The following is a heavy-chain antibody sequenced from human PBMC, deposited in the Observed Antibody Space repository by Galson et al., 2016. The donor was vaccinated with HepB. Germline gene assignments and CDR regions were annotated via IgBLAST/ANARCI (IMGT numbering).Heavy chain of an antibody. D-gene: IGHD3-22*01. CDR1: GYSFSGYW. CDR3: ARHPITMMIVGAFDF. V-gene: IGHV5-10-1*01. Sequence: QSGAEVKKPGESLRISCKGSGYSFSGYWISWVRQMPGKGLEWMGRINPSDSYASYSPSFQGHVTISHDTSLPTAYLQWSSLKASDTAMYYCARHPITMMIVGAFDFWGQGTLVTVSS. J-gene: IGHJ4*02. CDR2: INPSDSYA.